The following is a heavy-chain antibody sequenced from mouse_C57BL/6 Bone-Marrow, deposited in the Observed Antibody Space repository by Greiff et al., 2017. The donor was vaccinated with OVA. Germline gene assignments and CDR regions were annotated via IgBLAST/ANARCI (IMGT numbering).Heavy chain of an antibody. D-gene: IGHD2-3*01. CDR2: ISYDGSN. CDR3: ARDSGIYDGYLDYAMDD. Sequence: EVKVEESGPGLVKPSQSLSLTCSVTGYSITSGYYWNWIRQFPGNKLEWMGYISYDGSNNYNPSLKNRISITRDSSKNQFFLKLYPVTTDDTATYYWARDSGIYDGYLDYAMDDWGKGTSVTVSS. V-gene: IGHV3-6*01. CDR1: GYSITSGYY. J-gene: IGHJ4*01.